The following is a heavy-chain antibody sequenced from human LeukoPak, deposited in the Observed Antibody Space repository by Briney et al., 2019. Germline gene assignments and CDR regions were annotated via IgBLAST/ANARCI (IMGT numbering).Heavy chain of an antibody. CDR2: INSDGSST. CDR3: ARAGFFDWLPDV. D-gene: IGHD3-9*01. J-gene: IGHJ6*04. CDR1: GFTFSSYW. V-gene: IGHV3-74*01. Sequence: GGSLRLSCAASGFTFSSYWMHWVRQAPGKGLVWVSRINSDGSSTSYADSVKGRFTISRDNAKNTLYLQMNSLRAEDTAVYYCARAGFFDWLPDVWGKGTTVTISS.